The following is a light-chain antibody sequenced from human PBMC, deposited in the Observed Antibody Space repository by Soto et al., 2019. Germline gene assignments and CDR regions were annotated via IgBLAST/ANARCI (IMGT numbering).Light chain of an antibody. J-gene: IGKJ5*01. CDR2: WAS. CDR3: QQYYSGHT. V-gene: IGKV4-1*01. CDR1: RSVFYSSSNKNY. Sequence: DIVMTQSPDSLSVSLGERATINCKSSRSVFYSSSNKNYLAWYQQKPGQPPKMLFYWASTRESGVPDRFSGSGSETDFTLTIYSLQAEDAAVYYCQQYYSGHTFGQGTRLEIK.